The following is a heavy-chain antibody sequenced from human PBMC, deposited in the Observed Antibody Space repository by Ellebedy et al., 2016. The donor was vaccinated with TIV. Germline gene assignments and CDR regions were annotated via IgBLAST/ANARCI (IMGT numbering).Heavy chain of an antibody. CDR1: GFSSSDYY. Sequence: GGSLRLSXAASGFSSSDYYTSWIRQDPGKGLEWVSYISDSGSMIHYADSVKGRFTISRDNSKNSLYLQMNNLRAEDTAVYYCARISSGRSFYGMDVWGQGTTVTVSS. V-gene: IGHV3-11*01. D-gene: IGHD6-19*01. J-gene: IGHJ6*02. CDR3: ARISSGRSFYGMDV. CDR2: ISDSGSMI.